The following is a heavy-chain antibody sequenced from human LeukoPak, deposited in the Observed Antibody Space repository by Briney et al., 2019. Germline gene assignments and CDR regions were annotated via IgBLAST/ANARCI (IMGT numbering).Heavy chain of an antibody. V-gene: IGHV3-30*18. D-gene: IGHD3-10*01. CDR1: GFTFSSYG. J-gene: IGHJ4*02. CDR2: ISYDGSNK. CDR3: AKDAITMVRGVIGY. Sequence: GGSLRLSCAASGFTFSSYGMHWVRQAPGKGLEGVAVISYDGSNKYYADSVKGRFTISRDNSKNTLYLQMNSLRAEDTAVYYCAKDAITMVRGVIGYWGQGTLVTVSS.